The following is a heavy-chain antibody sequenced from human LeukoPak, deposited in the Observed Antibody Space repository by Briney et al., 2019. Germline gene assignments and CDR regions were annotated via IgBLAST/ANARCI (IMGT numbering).Heavy chain of an antibody. D-gene: IGHD3-10*01. J-gene: IGHJ3*01. Sequence: SQTLSLTCVISGDSVSNTAAGWSWIRQSPSRGLEWLGRIYYRPQYRTQWFDDYAVSVRSRISISPDTSKNQFSLQLNSVTPEDTAIYYCARGGLVRGTINSLIAFDVWGQGTMVTVSS. V-gene: IGHV6-1*01. CDR1: GDSVSNTAAG. CDR3: ARGGLVRGTINSLIAFDV. CDR2: IYYRPQYRTQWFD.